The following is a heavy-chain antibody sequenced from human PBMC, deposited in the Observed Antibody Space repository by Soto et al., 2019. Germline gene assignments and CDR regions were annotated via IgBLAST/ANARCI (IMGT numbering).Heavy chain of an antibody. CDR3: ARLVNIFDFDY. J-gene: IGHJ4*02. CDR1: GYSFTNYW. Sequence: GESLKISCKGSGYSFTNYWIGWVRQMPGKGLEWMGIIYVGDSDTRYSPPFQGQVTISADKSISTAYLQWSSLKASDTAMYYCARLVNIFDFDYWGQGTLVTVSS. V-gene: IGHV5-51*01. CDR2: IYVGDSDT.